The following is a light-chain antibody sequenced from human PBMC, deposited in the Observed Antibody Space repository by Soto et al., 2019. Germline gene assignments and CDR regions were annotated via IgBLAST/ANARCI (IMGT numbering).Light chain of an antibody. CDR2: EDS. V-gene: IGLV2-14*01. Sequence: QSALTQPASVSGSPGQSITISCTGTTSDVGGYNYVSWYQHHPGKAPKLMIYEDSNRLSGVSNRFSGSKSGDTTSLTISGLQAEDEADYYCSSYTSGSTPAVIFGGGTKLTVL. CDR3: SSYTSGSTPAVI. J-gene: IGLJ2*01. CDR1: TSDVGGYNY.